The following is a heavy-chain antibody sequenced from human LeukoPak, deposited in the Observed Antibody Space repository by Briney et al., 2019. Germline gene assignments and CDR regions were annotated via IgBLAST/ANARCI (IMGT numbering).Heavy chain of an antibody. CDR2: IIPILGIA. J-gene: IGHJ5*02. D-gene: IGHD5-12*01. CDR3: ARAGGPYSGYDLWFDP. CDR1: GGTFSSYA. Sequence: ASVKVSCKASGGTFSSYAIRWVRQAPGQGLEWMGRIIPILGIANYAQKFQGRVTITADKSTSTAYMELSSLRSEDTAVYYCARAGGPYSGYDLWFDPWGQGTLVTVSS. V-gene: IGHV1-69*04.